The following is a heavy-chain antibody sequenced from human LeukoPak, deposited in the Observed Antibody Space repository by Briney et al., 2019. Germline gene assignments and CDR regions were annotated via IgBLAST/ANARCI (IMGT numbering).Heavy chain of an antibody. V-gene: IGHV3-49*04. CDR1: GFTFSSYA. CDR2: IRSKAYGGTT. D-gene: IGHD2-15*01. CDR3: TRHRGYCSGGSCGRNDY. Sequence: GGSLRLSCAASGFTFSSYAMSWVRQAPGKGLEWVGFIRSKAYGGTTEYAASVKGRFTISRDDSKSIAYLQMNSLKTEDTAVYYCTRHRGYCSGGSCGRNDYWGQGTLVTVSS. J-gene: IGHJ4*02.